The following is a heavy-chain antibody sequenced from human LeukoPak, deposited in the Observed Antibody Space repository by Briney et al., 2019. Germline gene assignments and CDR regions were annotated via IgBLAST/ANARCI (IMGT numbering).Heavy chain of an antibody. CDR1: GFTFSTYG. Sequence: GGSLRLSCAASGFTFSTYGMTWVRQAPGKGLEWVSAISGSAATTFYADSVKGRFTISRDNSKNTLYLQMNSLRAEDTAVYYCAERGPGSPQSGKYYFDYWGQGTLVTVSS. V-gene: IGHV3-23*01. D-gene: IGHD3-10*01. CDR3: AERGPGSPQSGKYYFDY. J-gene: IGHJ4*02. CDR2: ISGSAATT.